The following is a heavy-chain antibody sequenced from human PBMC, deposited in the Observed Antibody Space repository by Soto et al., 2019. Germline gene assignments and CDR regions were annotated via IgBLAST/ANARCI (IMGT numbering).Heavy chain of an antibody. V-gene: IGHV4-59*02. Sequence: SETLSLTCSVSGGSVDNFYWSWIRQAPGKGLEWIGYVYHNGRTSYNPSLKSRVSISVDRSKNQFSLNLSSVTAADTAMYYCAREDRISAPGGIWFHPWVQGTQVTVSS. CDR3: AREDRISAPGGIWFHP. CDR1: GGSVDNFY. D-gene: IGHD6-13*01. J-gene: IGHJ5*02. CDR2: VYHNGRT.